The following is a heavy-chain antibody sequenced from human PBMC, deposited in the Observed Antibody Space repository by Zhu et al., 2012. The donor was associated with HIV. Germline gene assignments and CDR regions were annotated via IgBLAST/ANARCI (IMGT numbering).Heavy chain of an antibody. D-gene: IGHD2-15*01. J-gene: IGHJ3*02. CDR2: ISPSGETT. V-gene: IGHV3-23*01. CDR1: GFTFSTCS. CDR3: VKCRSSCQHNSFDI. Sequence: EVQVLESGGGLVQPGGSLRLSCAAPGFTFSTCSMTWVRQAPGKGLEWVSAISPSGETTPYADSVKGRFSISRDNSKSTPYLQMNSLKAEDTALYFXVKCRSSCQHNSFDIWGRGTMVTVSS.